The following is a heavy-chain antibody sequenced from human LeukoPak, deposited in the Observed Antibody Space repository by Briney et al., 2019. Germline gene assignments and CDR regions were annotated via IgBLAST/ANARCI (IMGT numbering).Heavy chain of an antibody. CDR3: ARGRHIVVVTAYLDY. V-gene: IGHV4-34*01. CDR1: GVSFSGYY. J-gene: IGHJ4*02. CDR2: INHSGST. Sequence: PSETLSLTCAVYGVSFSGYYWSWIRQPPGKGLEWIGEINHSGSTNYNPSLKSRVTISVDTSKNQFSLKLSSVTAADTAVYYCARGRHIVVVTAYLDYWGQGTLVTVSS. D-gene: IGHD2-21*02.